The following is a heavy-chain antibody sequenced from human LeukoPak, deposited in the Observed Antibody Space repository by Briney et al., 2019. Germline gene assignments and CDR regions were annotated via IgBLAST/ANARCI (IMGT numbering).Heavy chain of an antibody. CDR1: GFTVSSNY. Sequence: GGSLRLSCAASGFTVSSNYMSWVRQAPGKGLEWVSVIYSGGSTYYADSVKGRFTISRDNSKNTLYPQMNSLRAEDTAVYYCAREKTQGYSSGWKPSYYYYGMDVWGQGTTVTVSS. D-gene: IGHD6-19*01. CDR2: IYSGGST. J-gene: IGHJ6*02. CDR3: AREKTQGYSSGWKPSYYYYGMDV. V-gene: IGHV3-66*01.